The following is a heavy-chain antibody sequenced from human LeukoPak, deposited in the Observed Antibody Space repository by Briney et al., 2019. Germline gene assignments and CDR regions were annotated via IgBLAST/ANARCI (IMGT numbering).Heavy chain of an antibody. V-gene: IGHV1-2*06. D-gene: IGHD2-2*01. Sequence: VASVKVSCKASGYTFTGYHMHWVRLAPGQGLEGMGRITPNSGDTNYAQKFQGRVTMTRDTSISTAYMELSRLRYDDTAVYYCARDYCSSTSCLFDYWGQGTLVTVSS. J-gene: IGHJ4*02. CDR2: ITPNSGDT. CDR1: GYTFTGYH. CDR3: ARDYCSSTSCLFDY.